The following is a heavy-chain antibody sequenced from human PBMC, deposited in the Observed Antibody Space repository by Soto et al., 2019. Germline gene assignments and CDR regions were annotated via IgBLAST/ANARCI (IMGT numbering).Heavy chain of an antibody. V-gene: IGHV3-23*01. J-gene: IGHJ4*02. D-gene: IGHD6-19*01. CDR1: GFTFSNHA. CDR3: AKDYGMTVAGELGY. Sequence: GGSLRHPCAGSGFTFSNHAISCIRQPPGKGLEWVSATSGSGGNTYYADCVKGRFTISIDNCKSMLYLQMNSLRGEDTAVYYCAKDYGMTVAGELGYWGQGTLVTVSS. CDR2: TSGSGGNT.